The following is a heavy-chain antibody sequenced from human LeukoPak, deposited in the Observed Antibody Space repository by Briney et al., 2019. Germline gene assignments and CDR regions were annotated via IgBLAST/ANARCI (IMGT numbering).Heavy chain of an antibody. CDR2: IYSGGST. Sequence: GGSLRLSCAASGFTVSSNYISWVRQAPGKGLEWVSVIYSGGSTYYADSVKGRFTISRDNSKNTLYLQMNSLRAEDTAVYYCARDREQWLVPFDYWGQGTLVTVSS. D-gene: IGHD6-19*01. CDR1: GFTVSSNY. V-gene: IGHV3-66*02. CDR3: ARDREQWLVPFDY. J-gene: IGHJ4*02.